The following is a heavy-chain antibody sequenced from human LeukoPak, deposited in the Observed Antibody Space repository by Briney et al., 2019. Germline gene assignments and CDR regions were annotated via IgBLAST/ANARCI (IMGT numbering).Heavy chain of an antibody. D-gene: IGHD2-2*01. CDR2: INPNSGGT. Sequence: ASVKASCKASGYTFTGYYMHWVRQAPGQGLEWMGWINPNSGGTNYAQKFQGRVTMTRDTSISTAYMELSRLRSDDTAVYYCARLASDIVVVPAAVWGQGTLVTVSS. J-gene: IGHJ4*02. V-gene: IGHV1-2*02. CDR3: ARLASDIVVVPAAV. CDR1: GYTFTGYY.